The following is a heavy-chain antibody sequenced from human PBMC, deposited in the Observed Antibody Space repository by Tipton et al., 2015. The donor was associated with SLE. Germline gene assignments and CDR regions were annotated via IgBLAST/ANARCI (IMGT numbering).Heavy chain of an antibody. J-gene: IGHJ4*02. CDR2: ISYSGST. CDR3: ARKGEWELVTFDY. Sequence: TLSLTCTVSGDSISSGNYYWNWIRQPPGKGLEWIGYISYSGSTYYNPSLKSRVTISVDTSKNQFSLKLSSVTAADTAVYYCARKGEWELVTFDYWGQGTLVTVSS. V-gene: IGHV4-30-4*01. CDR1: GDSISSGNYY. D-gene: IGHD1-26*01.